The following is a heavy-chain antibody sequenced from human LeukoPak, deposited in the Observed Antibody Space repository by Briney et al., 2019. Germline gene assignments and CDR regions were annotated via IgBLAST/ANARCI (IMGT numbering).Heavy chain of an antibody. Sequence: ASVKVSCKASGYTFTSYSISWVRHAPGQGLEWMGWISAYNGNTNYAQKLQGRVTMTTDTSTSTAYMELRSLRSDDTAVYYCARDRTMVVTRVDHGTDYWGQGTLPAVSS. V-gene: IGHV1-18*01. J-gene: IGHJ4*02. D-gene: IGHD4-23*01. CDR1: GYTFTSYS. CDR2: ISAYNGNT. CDR3: ARDRTMVVTRVDHGTDY.